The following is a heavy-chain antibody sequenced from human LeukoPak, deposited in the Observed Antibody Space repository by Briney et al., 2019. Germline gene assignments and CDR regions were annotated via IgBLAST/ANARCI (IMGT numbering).Heavy chain of an antibody. D-gene: IGHD3-10*01. Sequence: GGSLRLSCAASVFTFCSHSMNWVRQAPWKGLEWVSYISTSSTTIYYADSVKGRFTISRDNAKNSLYLQMNSLRDEDTAVYYCARDRGYYYDYWGQGTLVTVSS. J-gene: IGHJ4*02. V-gene: IGHV3-48*02. CDR2: ISTSSTTI. CDR1: VFTFCSHS. CDR3: ARDRGYYYDY.